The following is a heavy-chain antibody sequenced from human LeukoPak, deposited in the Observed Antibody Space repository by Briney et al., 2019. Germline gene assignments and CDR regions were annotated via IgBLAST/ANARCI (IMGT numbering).Heavy chain of an antibody. J-gene: IGHJ4*01. D-gene: IGHD3-22*01. Sequence: GGSLRLSCAASGFTLSSYAMHWVRQAPGKGLEYVSAISSNGGSTYYANSVKGRFTISRDNSKNTLYLQMGSLRAEDMAVYYCARSVTMNTNYFDYWGQGTLVTVSS. CDR2: ISSNGGST. CDR3: ARSVTMNTNYFDY. V-gene: IGHV3-64*01. CDR1: GFTLSSYA.